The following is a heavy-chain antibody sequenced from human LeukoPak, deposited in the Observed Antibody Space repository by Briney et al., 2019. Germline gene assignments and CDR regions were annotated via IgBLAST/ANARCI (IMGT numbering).Heavy chain of an antibody. D-gene: IGHD6-19*01. J-gene: IGHJ3*02. V-gene: IGHV1-46*01. CDR1: GYTFTSYY. Sequence: ASVKVSCKASGYTFTSYYMHWVRQAPGQGLEWMGIINPTGGSTTYAQKFQGRVTMTTDTSTSTAYMELRSLRSDDTAVYYCARSGAGDEQWLVPDSDAFDIWGQGTMVTVSS. CDR3: ARSGAGDEQWLVPDSDAFDI. CDR2: INPTGGST.